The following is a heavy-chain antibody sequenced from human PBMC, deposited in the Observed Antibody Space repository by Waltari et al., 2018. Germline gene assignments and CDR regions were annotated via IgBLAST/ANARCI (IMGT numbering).Heavy chain of an antibody. CDR2: IFHCGET. CDR1: GASISSRGYY. D-gene: IGHD6-13*01. Sequence: QVQLQESGPGLVKPSQTLSLTCTVSGASISSRGYYWSWIRQHPGKGLEWIGYIFHCGETYYNPAIRSRVRISVATSQNQFSLSLNSATAADTAVYYCARDGAAAAGLDYWGQGTLVTVSS. V-gene: IGHV4-31*03. CDR3: ARDGAAAAGLDY. J-gene: IGHJ4*02.